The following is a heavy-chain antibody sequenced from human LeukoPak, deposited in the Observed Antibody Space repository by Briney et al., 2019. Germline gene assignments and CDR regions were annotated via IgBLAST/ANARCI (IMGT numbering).Heavy chain of an antibody. CDR1: GFTFSNYA. D-gene: IGHD4-17*01. V-gene: IGHV3-30*04. CDR3: ARDTPYGDYSDY. Sequence: PGGSLRLSCAASGFTFSNYALHWVRQAPGKGLEWVAVISYDDTNKYYVDSVKGRFTISRDNSKNTLYLQMNSLRAEDTAVYYCARDTPYGDYSDYWGQGTLVTVSS. J-gene: IGHJ4*02. CDR2: ISYDDTNK.